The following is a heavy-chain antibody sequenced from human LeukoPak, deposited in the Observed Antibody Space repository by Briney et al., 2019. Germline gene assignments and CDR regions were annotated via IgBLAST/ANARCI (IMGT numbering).Heavy chain of an antibody. CDR3: ARDLGYGSGYLDY. Sequence: GASVTVSCKASGYTFTGYYMHWVRQAPGQGLEWMGWINPNSGGTNYAQKFQGRVTMTRDTSISTAYMELSRLRSDDTAVYYCARDLGYGSGYLDYWGQGTLVTVSS. J-gene: IGHJ4*02. CDR1: GYTFTGYY. CDR2: INPNSGGT. V-gene: IGHV1-2*02. D-gene: IGHD3-10*01.